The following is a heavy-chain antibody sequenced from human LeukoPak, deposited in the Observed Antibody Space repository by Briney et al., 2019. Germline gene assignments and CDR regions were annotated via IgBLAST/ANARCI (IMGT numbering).Heavy chain of an antibody. V-gene: IGHV4-61*01. CDR1: GGSISSSSYY. Sequence: SETLSLTCTVSGGSISSSSYYWGWIRQPPGKGLEWIGYIYYTGNTNYNPSLKSRVTISVDTSKNQFSLKLSSVTAADTAVYYCARDRLQLQSWGQGTLVTVSS. CDR2: IYYTGNT. CDR3: ARDRLQLQS. D-gene: IGHD5-24*01. J-gene: IGHJ5*02.